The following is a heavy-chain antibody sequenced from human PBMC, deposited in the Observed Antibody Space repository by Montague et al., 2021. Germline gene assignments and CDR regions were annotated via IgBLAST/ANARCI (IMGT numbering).Heavy chain of an antibody. Sequence: SETLSLTCSVSGGSVNGYDWGWILQPPGKGLEWIGYMRSSGSPNYNPSFKSRLAISIDRSRNQFSLELSFVTAADTAIYFCGRDYWGSIDYWGHGILVTVSS. J-gene: IGHJ4*01. CDR1: GGSVNGYD. D-gene: IGHD7-27*01. CDR2: MRSSGSP. V-gene: IGHV4-59*02. CDR3: GRDYWGSIDY.